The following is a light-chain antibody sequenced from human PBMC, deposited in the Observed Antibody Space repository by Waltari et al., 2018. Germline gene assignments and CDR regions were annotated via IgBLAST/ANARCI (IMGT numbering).Light chain of an antibody. CDR1: PSTIESNN. V-gene: IGLV1-44*01. J-gene: IGLJ3*02. CDR2: GDN. CDR3: AGWDDSLNGPV. Sequence: QSGLTQPPSASGTPGQRVTLSCSGRPSTIESNNVNWYRQLPGTAPKLLITGDNQRPSGVPDRFSGSKSGTSASLAISGLQSADEADYYCAGWDDSLNGPVFGGGTKLTVL.